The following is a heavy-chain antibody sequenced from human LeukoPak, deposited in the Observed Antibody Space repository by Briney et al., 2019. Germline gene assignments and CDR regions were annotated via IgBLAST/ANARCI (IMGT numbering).Heavy chain of an antibody. D-gene: IGHD1-26*01. V-gene: IGHV3-21*01. J-gene: IGHJ4*02. CDR2: ISSSSSYI. CDR1: GFTFSSYS. Sequence: GGSLRLSCAASGFTFSSYSMNWVRQAPGKGLEWVSSISSSSSYIYYADSVKGRFTISRDNAKNSLYLQMNSLRAEDTAVYYCARGWAKSDEHFGYWGQGALVTVA. CDR3: ARGWAKSDEHFGY.